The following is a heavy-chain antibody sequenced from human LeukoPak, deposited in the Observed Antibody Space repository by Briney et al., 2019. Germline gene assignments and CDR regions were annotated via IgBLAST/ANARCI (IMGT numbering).Heavy chain of an antibody. V-gene: IGHV3-7*01. CDR2: MKEDGSEE. D-gene: IGHD5-12*01. CDR3: ARINSGLKWGDALDI. Sequence: GGSLRLSCAASGFTFSSFWMSWIRQAPGKGLEWVAHMKEDGSEEYYLDSVKGRFTISRDNAKKTLYLQMNSLRAEDTAVYYCARINSGLKWGDALDIWGQGIKVTVSS. CDR1: GFTFSSFW. J-gene: IGHJ3*02.